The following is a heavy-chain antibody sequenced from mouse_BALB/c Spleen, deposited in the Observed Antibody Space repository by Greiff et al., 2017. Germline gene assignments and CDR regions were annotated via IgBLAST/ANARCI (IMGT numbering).Heavy chain of an antibody. CDR1: GYTFTDYY. V-gene: IGHV1-77*01. CDR3: ASTMITRYAMDY. Sequence: VKLMESGAELARPGASVKLSCKASGYTFTDYYINWVKQRTGQGLEWIGEIYPGSGNTYYNEKFKGKATLTADKSSSTAYMQLSSLTSEDSAVYFCASTMITRYAMDYWGQGTSVTVSS. D-gene: IGHD2-4*01. CDR2: IYPGSGNT. J-gene: IGHJ4*01.